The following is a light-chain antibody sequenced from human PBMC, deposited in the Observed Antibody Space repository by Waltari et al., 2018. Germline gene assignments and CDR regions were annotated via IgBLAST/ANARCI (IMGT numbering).Light chain of an antibody. CDR3: QQTNSIPLT. CDR1: QNIHKF. CDR2: GAS. V-gene: IGKV1-39*01. Sequence: DIQITHSPSALSASMGDRVTIPCRASQNIHKFLNWYQQKPGKAPKLLIYGASKLQSGVPSRFSGSGYGTDFTLIISSLQPEDFASYYCQQTNSIPLTFGGGTKVDIK. J-gene: IGKJ4*01.